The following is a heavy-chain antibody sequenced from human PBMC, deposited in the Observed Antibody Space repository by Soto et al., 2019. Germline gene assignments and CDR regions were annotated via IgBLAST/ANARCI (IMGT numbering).Heavy chain of an antibody. V-gene: IGHV5-51*01. CDR3: AASIFYYGMDV. Sequence: GESLKISCKGSGYTFTNYWIGWVRQMPGKGLEWMGITYPGDSDTKYNPSFQGQVTISADKSITTTYLQWSSLKASDTAIYYCAASIFYYGMDVWGQGTTVTVSS. CDR2: TYPGDSDT. CDR1: GYTFTNYW. J-gene: IGHJ6*02.